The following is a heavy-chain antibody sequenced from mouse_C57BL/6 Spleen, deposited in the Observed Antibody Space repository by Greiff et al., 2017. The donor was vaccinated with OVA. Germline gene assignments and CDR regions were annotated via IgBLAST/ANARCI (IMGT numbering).Heavy chain of an antibody. Sequence: EVKLVESGGGLVKPGGSLKLSCAASGFTFSSYAMSWVRQTPEKRLEWVATISDGGSYTYYPDNVKGRFTISRDNAKNNLYLQMSHLKSEDTAMYYCARDGGTTSYYFDYWGQGTTLTVSS. J-gene: IGHJ2*01. CDR2: ISDGGSYT. CDR3: ARDGGTTSYYFDY. D-gene: IGHD1-1*01. CDR1: GFTFSSYA. V-gene: IGHV5-4*01.